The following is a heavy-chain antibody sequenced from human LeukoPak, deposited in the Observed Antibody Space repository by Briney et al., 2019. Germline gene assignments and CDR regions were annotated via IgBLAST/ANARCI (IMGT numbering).Heavy chain of an antibody. CDR2: IYYTGTT. V-gene: IGHV4-59*12. Sequence: PSETLSLTCTVSGGSISSNYWSWIRQPPGKGLEWIGYIYYTGTTNYNTSLKSRVTILVDTSKNQFSLRLSSVTAADTAVYYCARFTYYGPFDYWGQGISVTVSS. CDR1: GGSISSNY. CDR3: ARFTYYGPFDY. J-gene: IGHJ4*02. D-gene: IGHD3-16*01.